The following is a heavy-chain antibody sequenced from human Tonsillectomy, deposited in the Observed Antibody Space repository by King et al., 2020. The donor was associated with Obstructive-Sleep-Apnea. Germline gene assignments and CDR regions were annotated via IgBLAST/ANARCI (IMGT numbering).Heavy chain of an antibody. V-gene: IGHV3-53*04. CDR1: GFTVSSNY. D-gene: IGHD3-10*01. J-gene: IGHJ6*02. Sequence: EVQLVESGGGLVQPGGSLRLSCAASGFTVSSNYMSWVRQAPGKGLEWVSVIYSGGSTYYADSVKGRFTISRHNSKNTLYLQMNSLRAEDTAVYYCASGVLWFGELLYPSYGMDVWGQGTTVTVSS. CDR2: IYSGGST. CDR3: ASGVLWFGELLYPSYGMDV.